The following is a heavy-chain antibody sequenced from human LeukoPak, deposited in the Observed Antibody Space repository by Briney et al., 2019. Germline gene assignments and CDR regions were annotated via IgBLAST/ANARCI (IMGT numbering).Heavy chain of an antibody. CDR2: IIVGSGAT. D-gene: IGHD3-16*01. CDR3: AADLSNPRMGASYLDS. V-gene: IGHV1-58*01. J-gene: IGHJ4*02. CDR1: GFTSTNFA. Sequence: GASVKVSCKASGFTSTNFAVQGVRQARGQRLEWIGWIIVGSGATRCAQDFQERVTITRDLSTSTLYMELRSLTSEDTAVYYCAADLSNPRMGASYLDSSGQRTLVTVSS.